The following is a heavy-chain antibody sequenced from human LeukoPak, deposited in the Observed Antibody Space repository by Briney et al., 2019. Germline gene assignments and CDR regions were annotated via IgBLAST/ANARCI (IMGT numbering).Heavy chain of an antibody. Sequence: GGSLRLSCAASGFTFSSYWMSWVRQAPGKGLEWVSVIYSGGSTYYADSVKGRFTISRDNSKNTLYLQMNSLRAEDTAVYYCARMGATSDYWGQGTLVTVSS. CDR3: ARMGATSDY. CDR2: IYSGGST. J-gene: IGHJ4*02. V-gene: IGHV3-66*01. D-gene: IGHD1-26*01. CDR1: GFTFSSYW.